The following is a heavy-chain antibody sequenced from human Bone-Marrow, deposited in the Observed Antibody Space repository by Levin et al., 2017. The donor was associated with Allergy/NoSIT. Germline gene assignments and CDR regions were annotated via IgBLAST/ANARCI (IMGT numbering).Heavy chain of an antibody. V-gene: IGHV1-69*04. CDR2: IIPILGIA. CDR1: GGTFSSYA. Sequence: RASVKVSCKASGGTFSSYAISWVRQAPGQGLEWMGRIIPILGIANYAQKFQGRVTITADKSTSTAYMELSSLRSEDTAVYYCARLDCSSTSCYSPIFDYWGQGTLVTVSS. D-gene: IGHD2-2*02. J-gene: IGHJ4*02. CDR3: ARLDCSSTSCYSPIFDY.